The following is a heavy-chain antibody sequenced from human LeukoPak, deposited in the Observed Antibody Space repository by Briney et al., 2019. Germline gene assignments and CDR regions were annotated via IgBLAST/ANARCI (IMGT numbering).Heavy chain of an antibody. Sequence: ASVKVSCKASGYTFTGYYMHWVRQAPGQGLEWMGWINPNSGGTNYAQKFQGRVTMTRDTSISTAYMELSRLRSDDTAVYYCARGGSGYYVVYYYYMNVWGKGTTVTVSS. CDR1: GYTFTGYY. CDR2: INPNSGGT. D-gene: IGHD3-3*01. V-gene: IGHV1-2*02. J-gene: IGHJ6*03. CDR3: ARGGSGYYVVYYYYMNV.